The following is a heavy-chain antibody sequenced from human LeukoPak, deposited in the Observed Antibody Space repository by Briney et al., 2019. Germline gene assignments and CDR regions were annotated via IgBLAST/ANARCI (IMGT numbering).Heavy chain of an antibody. CDR3: ARGRDYGDPGDY. V-gene: IGHV3-11*06. J-gene: IGHJ4*02. Sequence: GGSLRLSCAASGLTFSDYYMSWIRQAPGKGLEWVSYISSSSSYTNYADSVKGRFTISRDNAKNSLYLQMNSLRAEDTAVYYCARGRDYGDPGDYWGQGTLVTVSS. CDR2: ISSSSSYT. D-gene: IGHD4-17*01. CDR1: GLTFSDYY.